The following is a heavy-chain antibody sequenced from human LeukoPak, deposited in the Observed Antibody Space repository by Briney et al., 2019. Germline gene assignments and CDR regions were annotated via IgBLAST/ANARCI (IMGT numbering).Heavy chain of an antibody. CDR2: ISTYKGNT. V-gene: IGHV1-18*01. D-gene: IGHD3-3*01. CDR1: GYTFINYG. J-gene: IGHJ4*02. CDR3: ARDRGVTGVVDLDY. Sequence: ASVKVSCKASGYTFINYGISWVRQAPGQGLEWMGWISTYKGNTNYAQKLQGRVTMTTDTSTSTAYMELRSLRSDDTAVYYCARDRGVTGVVDLDYWGQGTLVTVSS.